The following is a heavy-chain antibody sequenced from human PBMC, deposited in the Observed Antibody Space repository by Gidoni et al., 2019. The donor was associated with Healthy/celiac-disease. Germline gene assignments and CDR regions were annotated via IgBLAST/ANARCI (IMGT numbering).Heavy chain of an antibody. CDR1: GGSFSGYY. CDR3: ARKDIVPKGVVDY. CDR2: INHSGST. Sequence: QVQLQQWGAGLLKPSETLSLTCAVYGGSFSGYYWSWIRQPPGKGLEWIGEINHSGSTNYNPSLKSRVTISVDTSKNQFSLKLSSVTAADTAVYYCARKDIVPKGVVDYWGQGTLVTVSS. D-gene: IGHD2-15*01. J-gene: IGHJ4*02. V-gene: IGHV4-34*01.